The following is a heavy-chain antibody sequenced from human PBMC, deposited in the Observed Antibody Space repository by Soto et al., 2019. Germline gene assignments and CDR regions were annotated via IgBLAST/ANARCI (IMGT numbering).Heavy chain of an antibody. CDR3: AKDPSLSRQVYAMFDNYYFDY. CDR1: GFTFDDYA. V-gene: IGHV3-9*01. Sequence: EVQLVESGGGLVQPGRSLRLSCAASGFTFDDYAMHWVRQAPGKGLEWVSGISWNSGSIGYADSVKGRFTISRDNAKNSLYLLMSSLRAEDTALYYCAKDPSLSRQVYAMFDNYYFDYWGQGTLVTVSS. J-gene: IGHJ4*02. CDR2: ISWNSGSI. D-gene: IGHD2-8*01.